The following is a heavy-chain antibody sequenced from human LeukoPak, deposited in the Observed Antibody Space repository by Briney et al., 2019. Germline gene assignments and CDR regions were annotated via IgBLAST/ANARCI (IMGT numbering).Heavy chain of an antibody. CDR1: GFIFSSYG. Sequence: PGGSLRLSCAASGFIFSSYGMHWVRQAPGKGLEWVAFIRYDGSNKYYADSVKGRFTVSRDNAKNTLYLQMNSLRAEDTAVYYCTRGLLGIDYWGQGALVTVSS. V-gene: IGHV3-30*02. CDR3: TRGLLGIDY. D-gene: IGHD2-8*02. J-gene: IGHJ4*02. CDR2: IRYDGSNK.